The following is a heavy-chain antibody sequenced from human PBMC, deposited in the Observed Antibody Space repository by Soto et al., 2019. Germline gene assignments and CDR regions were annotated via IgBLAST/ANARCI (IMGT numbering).Heavy chain of an antibody. Sequence: QVQLVQSGAEVEKPGASVRVSCKTSGYTFTAYYIHWVRQAPGQGLEWMGWINPNSGVANYARNFQGRVTMNRDTSISTVYMELNKMRSEDTTIYYCARQGSGSEYPQYFYYGMDVWGQGTTVAASS. D-gene: IGHD6-19*01. CDR3: ARQGSGSEYPQYFYYGMDV. CDR1: GYTFTAYY. J-gene: IGHJ6*02. CDR2: INPNSGVA. V-gene: IGHV1-2*02.